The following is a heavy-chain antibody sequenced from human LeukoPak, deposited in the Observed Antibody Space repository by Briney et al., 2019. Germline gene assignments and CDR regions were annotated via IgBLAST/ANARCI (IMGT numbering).Heavy chain of an antibody. CDR1: GYTLTELS. Sequence: ASVKVSCKVSGYTLTELSMHWVRQAPGKGLEWMGGFDPEDGEIIYAQKFQGRVTMTEDTSTDTAYMELSSLRSEDTAVYYCATGRYNWNALDYWGQGTLVTVSS. J-gene: IGHJ4*02. CDR3: ATGRYNWNALDY. CDR2: FDPEDGEI. V-gene: IGHV1-24*01. D-gene: IGHD1-20*01.